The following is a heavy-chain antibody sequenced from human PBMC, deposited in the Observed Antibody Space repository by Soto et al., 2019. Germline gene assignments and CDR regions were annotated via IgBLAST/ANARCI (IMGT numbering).Heavy chain of an antibody. CDR2: IYYSGTT. CDR3: ARRYGYSFDS. V-gene: IGHV4-59*08. Sequence: QVQLQESGPGLVKPSETLSLTCTVSGGSISSYYWSWIRQPPGKGLEWIGYIYYSGTTNYNPSLKSRVTLSVDTSKNQLSLKLSSVTAADTAVYYCARRYGYSFDSWGQGTLVTVSS. J-gene: IGHJ4*02. D-gene: IGHD5-18*01. CDR1: GGSISSYY.